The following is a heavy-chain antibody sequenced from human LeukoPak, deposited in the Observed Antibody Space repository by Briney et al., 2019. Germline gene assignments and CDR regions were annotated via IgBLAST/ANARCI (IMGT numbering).Heavy chain of an antibody. CDR1: GYSISSGYY. D-gene: IGHD6-13*01. CDR2: IYHSGST. V-gene: IGHV4-38-2*02. J-gene: IGHJ4*02. Sequence: SETLSLTCTVSGYSISSGYYWGWIRQPPGKGLEWIGSIYHSGSTYYNPSLKSRVTISVDTSKNQFSLKLSSVTAADTAVYYCARDGIAGLDYWGQGTLVTVSS. CDR3: ARDGIAGLDY.